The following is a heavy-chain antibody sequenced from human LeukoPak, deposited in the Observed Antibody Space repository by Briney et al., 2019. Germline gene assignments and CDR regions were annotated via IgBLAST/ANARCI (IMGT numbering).Heavy chain of an antibody. J-gene: IGHJ4*02. D-gene: IGHD1-26*01. CDR2: ISGSGGST. CDR3: AKDRREGVVGATIY. Sequence: PGGSLRLSCAASGFTFSSYAMSWVRQAPGKGLEWISAISGSGGSTYYADSVKGRFTISRDNSKNTLYLQMNSLRAEDTAVYYCAKDRREGVVGATIYWGQGTLVTVSS. V-gene: IGHV3-23*01. CDR1: GFTFSSYA.